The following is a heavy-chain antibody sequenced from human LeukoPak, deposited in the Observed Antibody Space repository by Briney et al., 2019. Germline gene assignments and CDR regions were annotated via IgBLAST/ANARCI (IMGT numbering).Heavy chain of an antibody. CDR3: ARENSGYDLRGYYYYMDV. CDR1: GGTFSSYA. V-gene: IGHV1-69*06. J-gene: IGHJ6*03. D-gene: IGHD5-12*01. CDR2: IIPIFGTA. Sequence: SVKASCKASGGTFSSYAISWVRQAPGQGLEWMGGIIPIFGTANYAQKFQGRVTITADKSTSTAYMELSSLRSEDTAVYYCARENSGYDLRGYYYYMDVWGKGTTVTVSS.